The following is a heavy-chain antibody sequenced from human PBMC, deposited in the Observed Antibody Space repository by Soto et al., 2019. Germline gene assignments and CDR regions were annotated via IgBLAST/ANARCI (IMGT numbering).Heavy chain of an antibody. Sequence: ASVHVSFKSSGYSFTDYHIHWVRQAPGQGLEWLGGINPKSGGTSTAQKFQGWVTMTTDTSISTASMELTRLTSDDTAIYYCARGDSTDCSNGVCSFFYNHDMDVWGQGTTVTVSS. CDR3: ARGDSTDCSNGVCSFFYNHDMDV. D-gene: IGHD2-8*01. CDR1: GYSFTDYH. V-gene: IGHV1-2*04. CDR2: INPKSGGT. J-gene: IGHJ6*02.